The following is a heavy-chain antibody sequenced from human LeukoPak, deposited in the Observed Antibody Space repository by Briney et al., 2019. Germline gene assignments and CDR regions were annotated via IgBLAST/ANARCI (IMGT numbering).Heavy chain of an antibody. Sequence: PGGSLRLSCADSGFTFSNYNMNWVRQPPGKAMDWVSSINSIGTYTFYAASVKGRFTISRDNAKNSLYLQMDSLGPEDTAVYYCARDPYSGNYGTYYYYYMDVWGKGTTVTISS. J-gene: IGHJ6*03. CDR1: GFTFSNYN. D-gene: IGHD1-26*01. CDR2: INSIGTYT. V-gene: IGHV3-21*01. CDR3: ARDPYSGNYGTYYYYYMDV.